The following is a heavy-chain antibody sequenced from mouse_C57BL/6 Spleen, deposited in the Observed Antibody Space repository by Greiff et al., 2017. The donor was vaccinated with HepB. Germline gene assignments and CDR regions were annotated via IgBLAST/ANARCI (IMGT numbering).Heavy chain of an antibody. Sequence: VQLQQSGAELVRPGTSVKVSRKASGYAFTNYLIEWVKQRPGQGLEWIGVINPGSGGTNYNEKFKGKATLTADKSSSTAYMQLSSLTSEDSAVYFCARYDYGNFDYWGQGTTLTVSS. CDR2: INPGSGGT. D-gene: IGHD2-4*01. V-gene: IGHV1-54*01. CDR1: GYAFTNYL. CDR3: ARYDYGNFDY. J-gene: IGHJ2*01.